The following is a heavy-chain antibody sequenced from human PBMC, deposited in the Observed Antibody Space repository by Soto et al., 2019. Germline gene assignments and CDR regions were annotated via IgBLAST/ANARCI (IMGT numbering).Heavy chain of an antibody. V-gene: IGHV1-18*01. CDR1: GYTFTSYG. D-gene: IGHD6-13*01. CDR2: ISAYNGNT. CDR3: ARDSAPIAAARSPPDAFDI. Sequence: ASVKVSCKASGYTFTSYGISWVRQAPGQGLEWMGWISAYNGNTNYAQKLQGRVTMTTDTSTSTAYMELRSLRSDDTAVYYCARDSAPIAAARSPPDAFDIWGQGTMVTVSS. J-gene: IGHJ3*02.